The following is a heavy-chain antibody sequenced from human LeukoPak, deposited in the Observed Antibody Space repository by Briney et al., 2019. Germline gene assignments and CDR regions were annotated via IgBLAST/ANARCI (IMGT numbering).Heavy chain of an antibody. V-gene: IGHV4-59*01. CDR2: IYYSGST. CDR1: GGSISSYY. J-gene: IGHJ4*02. CDR3: ARESSIAARTFDY. D-gene: IGHD6-6*01. Sequence: SETLSLTCTVSGGSISSYYWSWIRQPPGKGLEWIGYIYYSGSTNYNPSLKSRVTISVDTSKNQFSLKLSSVTAADTAVYDCARESSIAARTFDYWGQGTLVTVSS.